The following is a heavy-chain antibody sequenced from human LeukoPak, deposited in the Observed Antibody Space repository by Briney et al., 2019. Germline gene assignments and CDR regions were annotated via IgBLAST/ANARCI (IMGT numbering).Heavy chain of an antibody. V-gene: IGHV4-61*02. CDR1: GGSISSGSYY. J-gene: IGHJ4*02. D-gene: IGHD1-26*01. Sequence: PSQTLSLTCTVSGGSISSGSYYWSWIRQPAGKGLEWIGRIYTSGSTNYNPSLKSRVTISVDTSKNQFSLKLSSVTAADTAVYYCARVYSGSSIGPYYFDYWGQGTLVTVSS. CDR3: ARVYSGSSIGPYYFDY. CDR2: IYTSGST.